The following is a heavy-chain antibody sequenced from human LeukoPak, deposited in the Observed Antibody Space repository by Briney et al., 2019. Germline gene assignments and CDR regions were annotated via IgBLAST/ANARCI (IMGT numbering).Heavy chain of an antibody. CDR1: GFTLSSYA. V-gene: IGHV3-23*01. D-gene: IGHD6-13*01. J-gene: IGHJ6*03. CDR3: AKAQGTNSWYDYYYYMDA. CDR2: ISGNGGST. Sequence: GGSLRLSCVASGFTLSSYAMSWVRQAPGKGLEWVSAISGNGGSTYYADSVKGRFTISRDNSKNTLYLQMNSLRAEDTAVYYCAKAQGTNSWYDYYYYMDAWGKGTTVTVSS.